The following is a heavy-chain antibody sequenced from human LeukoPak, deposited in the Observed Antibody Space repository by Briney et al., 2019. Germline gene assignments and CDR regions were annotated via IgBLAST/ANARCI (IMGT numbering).Heavy chain of an antibody. Sequence: GGSLRLSCAASGFTFSSYEINWVRQVPGKGLEWVAHISGSGSTFYYAESVKGRFTISRDNPKNSLFLQMNSLTAEDTATYYCARDAFGSSWYIDFWGQGTLVTVSS. CDR1: GFTFSSYE. J-gene: IGHJ4*02. V-gene: IGHV3-48*03. D-gene: IGHD6-13*01. CDR2: ISGSGSTF. CDR3: ARDAFGSSWYIDF.